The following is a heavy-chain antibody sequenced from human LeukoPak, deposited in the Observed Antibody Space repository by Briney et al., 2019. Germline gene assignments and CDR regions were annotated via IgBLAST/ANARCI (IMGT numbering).Heavy chain of an antibody. Sequence: SETLSLTCTVSGGSVSSYYWSWIRQPAGKGLEWIGRIHISGTTNYNPSLKSRVTMSVDTSKKQVSLKLNSVTAADTAVYYCARAERKVVTAGRGFDTWGQGTLVTVSS. CDR2: IHISGTT. CDR1: GGSVSSYY. CDR3: ARAERKVVTAGRGFDT. D-gene: IGHD2-21*02. V-gene: IGHV4-4*07. J-gene: IGHJ5*02.